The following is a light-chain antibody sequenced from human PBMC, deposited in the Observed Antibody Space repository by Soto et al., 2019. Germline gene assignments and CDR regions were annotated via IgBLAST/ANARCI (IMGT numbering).Light chain of an antibody. CDR2: EVS. J-gene: IGLJ1*01. Sequence: QSVLTQPPSASGSPGQSVPISCTGTSNDVGGYNFVSWYQQHPGKAPKLMIFEVSKRHSGVPDRFSGSKSGSTASLTVSGLQAEDEADYYCSSYAGNNIYYVFGTGTELTVL. CDR3: SSYAGNNIYYV. V-gene: IGLV2-8*01. CDR1: SNDVGGYNF.